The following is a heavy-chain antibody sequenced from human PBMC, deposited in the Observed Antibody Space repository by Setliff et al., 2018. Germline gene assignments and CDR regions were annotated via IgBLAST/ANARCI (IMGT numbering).Heavy chain of an antibody. CDR3: ARETYDILTGYTYWYFDL. J-gene: IGHJ2*01. CDR2: INGGNGNT. Sequence: ASVKVSCKASGYTFTNYALHWLRQAPGQRLEWMAYINGGNGNTHYSQKFRGRVTVTRYTSASTVFMELSTLRSEDTAVYYCARETYDILTGYTYWYFDLWGRGTLVT. CDR1: GYTFTNYA. D-gene: IGHD3-9*01. V-gene: IGHV1-3*01.